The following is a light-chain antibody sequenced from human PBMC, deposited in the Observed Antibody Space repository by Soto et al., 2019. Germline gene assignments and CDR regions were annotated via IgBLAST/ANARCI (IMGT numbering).Light chain of an antibody. J-gene: IGKJ5*01. Sequence: DIQMTQSPSSVSASVGYRVIITCRASQAFSNLLYWYQQKPGKDPKLLIYGASSLKSGVPPGFSGSGSGTDFNLTISSLQPEDFATYYCHQSYGPPITVGQGTRLE. CDR3: HQSYGPPIT. V-gene: IGKV1-39*01. CDR1: QAFSNL. CDR2: GAS.